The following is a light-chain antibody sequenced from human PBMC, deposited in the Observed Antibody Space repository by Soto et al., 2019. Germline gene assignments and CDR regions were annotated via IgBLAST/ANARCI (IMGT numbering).Light chain of an antibody. CDR3: CSYAGTYTLV. V-gene: IGLV2-11*01. J-gene: IGLJ7*01. CDR1: SSDVGGYDF. CDR2: DVT. Sequence: QSALTQPRSVSGSPGQSVTISCTGTSSDVGGYDFVSWYQQRPGKAPKLMVYDVTKRPPGVPDRFSGSRSGNTASLTISGLQAEDEADYFCCSYAGTYTLVFGGGTQLTVL.